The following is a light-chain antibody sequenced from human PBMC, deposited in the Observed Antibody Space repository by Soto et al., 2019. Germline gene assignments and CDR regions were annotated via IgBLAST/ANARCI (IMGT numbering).Light chain of an antibody. Sequence: DIQMTQSPSSLSASVGDRVTITCRASQSISSHLNWYQQKPGRAPKLLMDTSSRLQSWVPSRFTGSGSGTDFTLTISSLQPEDFATYYCQQSYTSRIFGQGTKVELK. V-gene: IGKV1-39*01. CDR2: TSS. CDR1: QSISSH. CDR3: QQSYTSRI. J-gene: IGKJ1*01.